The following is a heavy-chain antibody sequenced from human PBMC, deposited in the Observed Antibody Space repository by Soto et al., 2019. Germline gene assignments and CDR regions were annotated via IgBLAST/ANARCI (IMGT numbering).Heavy chain of an antibody. CDR2: ISGSGGST. Sequence: PRGVLRLSCAASGFTFSSYAMSWVRQAPGKGLEWVSAISGSGGSTYYADSVKGRFTISRDNSKNTLYLQMNSLRAEDTAVYYCAKDRIAVAGKDFDYWGQGTLVTVSS. D-gene: IGHD6-19*01. CDR1: GFTFSSYA. J-gene: IGHJ4*02. V-gene: IGHV3-23*01. CDR3: AKDRIAVAGKDFDY.